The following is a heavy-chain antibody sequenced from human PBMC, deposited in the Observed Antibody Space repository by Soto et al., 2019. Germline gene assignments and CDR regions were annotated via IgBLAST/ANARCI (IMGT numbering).Heavy chain of an antibody. D-gene: IGHD3-10*01. CDR3: ARGWFGPDV. J-gene: IGHJ6*03. Sequence: EVQLVESGGGLVQPGGSLRLACAASEFTFSGRSVHWVRQAPGKGLVWVSGIDKVGTDSTYADYVKGRFTSSRDNAKNTVYLQMTGLRVDDTAVYYCARGWFGPDVWGKGTKVTVSS. V-gene: IGHV3-74*01. CDR1: EFTFSGRS. CDR2: IDKVGTDS.